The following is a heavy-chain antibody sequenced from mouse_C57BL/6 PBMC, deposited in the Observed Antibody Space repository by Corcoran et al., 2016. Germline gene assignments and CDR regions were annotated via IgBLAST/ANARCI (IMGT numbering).Heavy chain of an antibody. CDR2: INPYNGGT. Sequence: EVQLQQSGPVLVKPGASVKMSCKASGYTFTDYYMNWVKQSHGKSLEWIGVINPYNGGTSYNQKFKGKATLTVDKSSSTAYMELNSLTSEDSAVYYCATMYYYGSSFFDVWGTGTTVTVSS. J-gene: IGHJ1*03. CDR3: ATMYYYGSSFFDV. D-gene: IGHD1-1*01. V-gene: IGHV1-19*01. CDR1: GYTFTDYY.